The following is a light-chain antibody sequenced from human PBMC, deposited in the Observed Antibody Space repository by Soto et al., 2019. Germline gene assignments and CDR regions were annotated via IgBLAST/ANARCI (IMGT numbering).Light chain of an antibody. CDR3: QKGDSLPFT. V-gene: IGKV1-12*01. J-gene: IGKJ4*01. CDR1: QHISSW. CDR2: AAS. Sequence: TQMTQSPSSVSTSVGDPVTITCRASQHISSWVVWYDEKPGKAPKLLISAASSLQSGVPTRFSGSGSWTDFTLTISGLQPEDFATYFFQKGDSLPFTFGGGTKVDIK.